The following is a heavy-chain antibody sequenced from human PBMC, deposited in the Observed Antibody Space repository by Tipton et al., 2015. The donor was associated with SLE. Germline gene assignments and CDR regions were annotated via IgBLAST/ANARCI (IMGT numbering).Heavy chain of an antibody. CDR2: IYYSGST. J-gene: IGHJ4*02. Sequence: TLSLTCTVSGGSISSYYWSWIRQPPGKGLEWIGYIYYSGSTNYNPSLKSRVTISVDTSKNQFSLKLSSVTAADTAVHYCARVGSGVDYWGQGTLVTVSS. CDR3: ARVGSGVDY. V-gene: IGHV4-59*01. D-gene: IGHD3-10*01. CDR1: GGSISSYY.